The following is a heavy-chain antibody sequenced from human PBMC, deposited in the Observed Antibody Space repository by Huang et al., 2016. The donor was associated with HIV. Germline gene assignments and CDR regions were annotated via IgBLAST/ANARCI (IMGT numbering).Heavy chain of an antibody. CDR3: ARHAGSSRRYYFDF. CDR1: GASINRRSYY. J-gene: IGHJ4*02. Sequence: QVQLQESGPGLVKPSETLSLTCIVSGASINRRSYYWGWIRQPPGRGLEWLGSMSYSGSTYYNPSLKSRVTMSVDTPKNEFSLKLRSVTPADTAVYYCARHAGSSRRYYFDFWGRGTLVTVSS. D-gene: IGHD2-2*01. V-gene: IGHV4-39*01. CDR2: MSYSGST.